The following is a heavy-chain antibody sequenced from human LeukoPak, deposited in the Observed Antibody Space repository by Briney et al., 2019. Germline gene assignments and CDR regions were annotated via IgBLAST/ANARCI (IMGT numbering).Heavy chain of an antibody. Sequence: ASVKVSCKVSGYTLTELSMHWVRQAPGKGLEWMGGFDPEDGETIYAQKLQGRVTMTTDTSTSTAYMELRSLRSDDTAVYYCARDAYGDYTDYWGQGTLVTVSS. CDR2: FDPEDGET. D-gene: IGHD4-17*01. J-gene: IGHJ4*02. CDR3: ARDAYGDYTDY. CDR1: GYTLTELS. V-gene: IGHV1-24*01.